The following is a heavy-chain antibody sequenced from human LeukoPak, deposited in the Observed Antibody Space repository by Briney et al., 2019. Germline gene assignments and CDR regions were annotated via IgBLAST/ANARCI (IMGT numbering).Heavy chain of an antibody. CDR1: GFTFSSYA. CDR3: AKWGDTAMVYYYYYGMDV. V-gene: IGHV3-23*01. J-gene: IGHJ6*04. D-gene: IGHD5-18*01. CDR2: ISGSGGST. Sequence: GGSLRLSCAASGFTFSSYAMSWVRQAPGKGLERVSAISGSGGSTYYADSVKGRFTISRDNSKNTLYLQMNSLRAEDTAVYYCAKWGDTAMVYYYYYGMDVWGKGTTVTVSS.